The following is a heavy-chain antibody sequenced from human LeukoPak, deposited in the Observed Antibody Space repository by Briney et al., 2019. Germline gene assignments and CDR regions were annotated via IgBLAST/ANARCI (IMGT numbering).Heavy chain of an antibody. V-gene: IGHV4-39*07. CDR1: GGSISSGDYY. CDR2: IYYSGST. J-gene: IGHJ4*02. Sequence: SETLSLTCTVSGGSISSGDYYWGWIRQPPGKGLEWIGSIYYSGSTYYNPSLKSRVTISVDTSKNQFSLKLSSVTAADTAVYYCARDLHSSGWYGDWGQGTLVTVSS. D-gene: IGHD6-19*01. CDR3: ARDLHSSGWYGD.